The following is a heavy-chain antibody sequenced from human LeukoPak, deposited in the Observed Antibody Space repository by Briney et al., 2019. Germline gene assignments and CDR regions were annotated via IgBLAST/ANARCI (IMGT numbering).Heavy chain of an antibody. V-gene: IGHV3-11*01. CDR1: GFTFSNYY. J-gene: IGHJ6*02. CDR2: ISSSATTM. Sequence: PGGSLRLSCAASGFTFSNYYMSWIRQAPGKGLEWVSYISSSATTMYDAESLKDRFISSRDNAKNSLFLQMNSLRAEDTAVYYCARCDYDKYGMDVWSQGTTVTVSS. CDR3: ARCDYDKYGMDV.